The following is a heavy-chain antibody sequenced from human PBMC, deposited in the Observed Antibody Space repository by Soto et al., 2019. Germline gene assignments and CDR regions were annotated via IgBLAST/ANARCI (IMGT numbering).Heavy chain of an antibody. D-gene: IGHD1-1*01. V-gene: IGHV4-34*01. CDR2: INHSGST. J-gene: IGHJ4*02. CDR3: ARDNHPDLYDY. CDR1: GGSFSGYY. Sequence: SETLSLTCAVYGGSFSGYYWTWIRQPPGTGLEWIGEINHSGSTNYNPSLKSRVTISVDTSKNQFSLKLTSVTAADTAVYYCARDNHPDLYDYWGQGTLVTGSS.